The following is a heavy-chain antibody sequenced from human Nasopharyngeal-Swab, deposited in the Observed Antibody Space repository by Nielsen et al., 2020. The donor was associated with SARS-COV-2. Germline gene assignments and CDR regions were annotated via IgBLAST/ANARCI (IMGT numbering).Heavy chain of an antibody. J-gene: IGHJ4*02. V-gene: IGHV4-38-2*02. CDR1: GFSINSGYS. Sequence: GSLRLSCTVSGFSINSGYSWDWIRQPPGKGLEWIGCIYHSGSTYYKPPLKSRLTMSMDASKNQLSLKLSSVTAADTAVYFCATVTTKTDFDYWGQGILVTVSS. CDR3: ATVTTKTDFDY. D-gene: IGHD4-11*01. CDR2: IYHSGST.